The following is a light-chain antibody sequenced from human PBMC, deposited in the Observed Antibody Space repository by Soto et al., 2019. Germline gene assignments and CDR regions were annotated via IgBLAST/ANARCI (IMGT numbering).Light chain of an antibody. J-gene: IGLJ3*02. CDR3: CSYAGSSTLV. V-gene: IGLV2-23*02. CDR1: SSDVGSYNL. CDR2: EVS. Sequence: QSVLTQPASVSGSPGQSITIPCTGTSSDVGSYNLVSWYQQYPGKAPKFMIYEVSERPSGVSNRFSGSKSGNTASLTISGLQAEDEADYYCCSYAGSSTLVFGGGTKLTVL.